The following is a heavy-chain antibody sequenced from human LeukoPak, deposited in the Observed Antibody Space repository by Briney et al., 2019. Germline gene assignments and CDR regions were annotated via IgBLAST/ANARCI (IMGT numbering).Heavy chain of an antibody. V-gene: IGHV1-18*01. CDR3: ARDRHYDFWSGYDFDY. CDR1: GYTFTSYG. J-gene: IGHJ4*02. Sequence: KVSCKASGYTFTSYGISWVRQAPGQGLEWVGWISAYNGNTNYAQKLQGRVTMTTDTSTSTAYMELRSLRSDDTAVYYCARDRHYDFWSGYDFDYWGQGTLVTVSS. CDR2: ISAYNGNT. D-gene: IGHD3-3*01.